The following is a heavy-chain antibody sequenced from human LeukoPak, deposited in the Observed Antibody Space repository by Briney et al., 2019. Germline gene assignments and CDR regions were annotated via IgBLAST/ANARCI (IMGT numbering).Heavy chain of an antibody. V-gene: IGHV3-30-3*02. J-gene: IGHJ3*02. Sequence: GGSLRLSCAASGFTFSSYAMHWVRQAPGKGLEWVAVISYDGSNKYYADSVKGRFTISRDNAKNSLYLQMNSLRAEDTAVYYCAKRAYYYDSSGYWWDAFDIWGQGTMVTVSS. CDR3: AKRAYYYDSSGYWWDAFDI. CDR2: ISYDGSNK. CDR1: GFTFSSYA. D-gene: IGHD3-22*01.